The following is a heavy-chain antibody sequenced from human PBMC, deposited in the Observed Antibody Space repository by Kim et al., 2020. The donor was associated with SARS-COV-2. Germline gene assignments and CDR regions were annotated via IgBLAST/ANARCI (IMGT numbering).Heavy chain of an antibody. D-gene: IGHD3-16*01. CDR2: TS. Sequence: TSNYAPKSQGRVTITADRSTGTAYMELSSLKSEDTAVYYCATDLGAGAFDIWGQGTMVTVSS. J-gene: IGHJ3*02. V-gene: IGHV1-69*06. CDR3: ATDLGAGAFDI.